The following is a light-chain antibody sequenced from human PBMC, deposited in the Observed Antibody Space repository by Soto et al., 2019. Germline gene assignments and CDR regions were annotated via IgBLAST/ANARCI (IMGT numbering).Light chain of an antibody. V-gene: IGLV2-14*01. CDR2: EVR. Sequence: QSALTQPASVSGSPGQSITISCTGTSSDVGGYKYVSWYQQNPGKAPKRMIYEVRNRPSGVSNRFSGSKSGNTASLTISGLQAEDEADYYCSSYRSSSTPYVVFGGGTKVTVL. J-gene: IGLJ2*01. CDR1: SSDVGGYKY. CDR3: SSYRSSSTPYVV.